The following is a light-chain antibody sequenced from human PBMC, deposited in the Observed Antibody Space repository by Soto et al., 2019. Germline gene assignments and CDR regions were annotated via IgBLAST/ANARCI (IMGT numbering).Light chain of an antibody. J-gene: IGLJ2*01. Sequence: QSVLTQTPSVSGAPGQRVTISCTGRSSNIGAGYDVHWYQQLPGTAPKLLIYGNSNRPSGVPDRFSGSKSGTSASLAITGLQAEDEADYYCQSYDSRLSEVIFGGGTKLTVL. CDR1: SSNIGAGYD. CDR3: QSYDSRLSEVI. CDR2: GNS. V-gene: IGLV1-40*01.